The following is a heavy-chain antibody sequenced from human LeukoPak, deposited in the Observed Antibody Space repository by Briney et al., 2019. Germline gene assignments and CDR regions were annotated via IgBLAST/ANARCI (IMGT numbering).Heavy chain of an antibody. V-gene: IGHV4-59*01. Sequence: SETLSLTCTVSGGSISGYYWSWIRQPPGSGLEYIGHTYYSGNTDYNPSLKSRVTMSVDTSKNQFSLKLNSVTAADTAVYFCARWYCSTATGTIACHYLDSWGQGTLVTVSS. CDR3: ARWYCSTATGTIACHYLDS. CDR2: TYYSGNT. J-gene: IGHJ4*02. CDR1: GGSISGYY. D-gene: IGHD2-2*01.